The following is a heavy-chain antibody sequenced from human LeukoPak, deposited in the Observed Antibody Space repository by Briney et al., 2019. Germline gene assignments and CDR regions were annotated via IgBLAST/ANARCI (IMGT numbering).Heavy chain of an antibody. CDR1: GFTFSNYG. J-gene: IGHJ4*02. V-gene: IGHV3-30*02. CDR3: VKDNPLDY. CDR2: IRYDGSNK. Sequence: SGGSLRLSCRASGFTFSNYGMLWVRQAPGKGLEWVAFIRYDGSNKFYADSAKGRVTISRDNSKNTLYLHINSLRVEDTAVYYCVKDNPLDYWGQGTLVIVSS. D-gene: IGHD1-14*01.